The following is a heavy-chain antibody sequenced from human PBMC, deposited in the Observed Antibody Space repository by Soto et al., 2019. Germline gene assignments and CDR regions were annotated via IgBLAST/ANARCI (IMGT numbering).Heavy chain of an antibody. D-gene: IGHD6-13*01. J-gene: IGHJ6*03. CDR3: AGAPRRRSSSLYYYYYMDV. CDR2: MNPNSGNT. CDR1: GYTFTSYD. V-gene: IGHV1-8*01. Sequence: QVQLVQSGAEVKKPGASVKVSCKASGYTFTSYDINWVRQATGQGLEWMGWMNPNSGNTGYAQKFQGRVTMTRNTSISTAYMELSSLRSEDTAVYYCAGAPRRRSSSLYYYYYMDVWGKGTTVTVSS.